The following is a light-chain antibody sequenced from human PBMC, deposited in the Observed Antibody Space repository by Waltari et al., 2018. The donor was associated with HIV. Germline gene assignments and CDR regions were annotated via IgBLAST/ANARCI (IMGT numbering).Light chain of an antibody. Sequence: QAVVTQEPSLTVSPGGTVTLPCGSSTGVVTSGNYPYWFQQKPGQAPRTLIYDTANKHSWTPARFSGSLLGGKAALTLSGAQPEDEAEYYCLLSYSGGRPVFGGGTMLTVL. J-gene: IGLJ3*02. CDR2: DTA. CDR3: LLSYSGGRPV. V-gene: IGLV7-46*01. CDR1: TGVVTSGNY.